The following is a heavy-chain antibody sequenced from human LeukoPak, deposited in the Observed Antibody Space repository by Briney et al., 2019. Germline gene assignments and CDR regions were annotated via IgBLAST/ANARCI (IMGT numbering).Heavy chain of an antibody. CDR3: ARQQSYGSGSYSWGRPDDPFDY. V-gene: IGHV4-39*01. D-gene: IGHD3-10*01. CDR2: IYYSGRT. CDR1: GVYISSSRYD. J-gene: IGHJ4*02. Sequence: SETLSLTCTVSGVYISSSRYDWGWIRPPPGKGLEWIGSIYYSGRTYYNPSLKSRVTIAVDTAKNPFSLKLSSVTAADTAVYYCARQQSYGSGSYSWGRPDDPFDYWGQGTLVTVSS.